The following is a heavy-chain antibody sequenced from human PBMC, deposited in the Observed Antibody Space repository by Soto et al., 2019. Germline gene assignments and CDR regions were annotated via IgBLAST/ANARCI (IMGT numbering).Heavy chain of an antibody. CDR3: ARDGDSSGHYSQFDY. Sequence: QVQVEESGGGVVQAGRSLRLSCAASGFTFSSYGMHWVRQAPGKGLEWVAVMCSDGSNKYYADSVKGRFTISRDNSKNTLYLQMNSLRAEDTAVYYCARDGDSSGHYSQFDYWGQGTLVTVPS. J-gene: IGHJ4*02. CDR1: GFTFSSYG. CDR2: MCSDGSNK. D-gene: IGHD3-22*01. V-gene: IGHV3-33*01.